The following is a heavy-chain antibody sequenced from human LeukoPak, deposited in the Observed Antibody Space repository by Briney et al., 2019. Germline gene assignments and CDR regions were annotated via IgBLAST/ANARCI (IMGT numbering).Heavy chain of an antibody. J-gene: IGHJ5*02. CDR3: ASVVMVRGVSWFDP. D-gene: IGHD3-10*01. CDR2: IIPILGTA. V-gene: IGHV1-69*13. CDR1: GGTFSSYA. Sequence: SVKVSCKASGGTFSSYAISWVRQAPGQGLEWMGGIIPILGTANHAQKFQGRVTITADESTSTAYMELSSLRSEDTAVYYCASVVMVRGVSWFDPWGQGTLVTVSS.